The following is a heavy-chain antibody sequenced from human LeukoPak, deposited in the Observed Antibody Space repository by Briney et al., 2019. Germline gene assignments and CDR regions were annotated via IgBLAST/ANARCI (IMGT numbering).Heavy chain of an antibody. D-gene: IGHD3-3*01. Sequence: SETLSLTCSVSGGSISSGDYFWPWIRQPPGKGLEYIGYIYYSGTTYYNPSLKSRITMSVDMSANQFSLRLTSVSAADTAVYYCTRAYWIGFHFDSGGQGILVSVSS. CDR2: IYYSGTT. V-gene: IGHV4-30-4*01. CDR1: GGSISSGDYF. J-gene: IGHJ4*02. CDR3: TRAYWIGFHFDS.